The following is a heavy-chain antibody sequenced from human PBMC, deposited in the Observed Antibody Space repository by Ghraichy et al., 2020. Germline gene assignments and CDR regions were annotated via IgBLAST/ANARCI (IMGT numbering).Heavy chain of an antibody. CDR2: ISGGGDST. CDR3: AKDRFGSVADAFDI. CDR1: GFTFSSYA. J-gene: IGHJ3*02. D-gene: IGHD3-16*01. Sequence: LTCAASGFTFSSYAMTWVRQAPGKGLEWVSSISGGGDSTYYADSVKGRLTISRDNSKNTLFLQMSSLRAEDTAVYFCAKDRFGSVADAFDIWGQGTMVTVSS. V-gene: IGHV3-23*01.